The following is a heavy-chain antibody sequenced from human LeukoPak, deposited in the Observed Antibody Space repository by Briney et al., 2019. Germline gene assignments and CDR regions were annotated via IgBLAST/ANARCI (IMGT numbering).Heavy chain of an antibody. CDR2: IYYSGST. D-gene: IGHD3-16*02. CDR1: GGSISSSSYY. V-gene: IGHV4-39*01. CDR3: ARSLSYYFDY. Sequence: PSETLSLTXTVSGGSISSSSYYWGWIRQPPGKGLEWIGSIYYSGSTYYNPSLKSRVTISVDTSKNQFSLKLSSVTAADTAVYYCARSLSYYFDYWGRGTLVTVSS. J-gene: IGHJ4*02.